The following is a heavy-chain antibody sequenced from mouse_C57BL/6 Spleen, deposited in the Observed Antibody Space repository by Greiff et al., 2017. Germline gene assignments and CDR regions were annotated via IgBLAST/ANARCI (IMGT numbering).Heavy chain of an antibody. Sequence: LVESGAELMKPGASVKLSCKATGYTFTGYWIEWVKQRPGHGLEWIGEILPGSGSTNYNEKFKGKATFTADTASNTAYLQLSSLTTEDSAIYYCAREGDYYGSSYVGYWGQGTTLTVSS. CDR2: ILPGSGST. V-gene: IGHV1-9*01. CDR3: AREGDYYGSSYVGY. J-gene: IGHJ2*01. CDR1: GYTFTGYW. D-gene: IGHD1-1*01.